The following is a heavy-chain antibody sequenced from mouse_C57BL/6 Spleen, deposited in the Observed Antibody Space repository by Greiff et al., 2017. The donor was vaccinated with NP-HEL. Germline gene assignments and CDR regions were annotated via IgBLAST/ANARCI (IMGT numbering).Heavy chain of an antibody. V-gene: IGHV1-82*01. D-gene: IGHD1-1*01. CDR2: IYPGDGDT. Sequence: QVQLQQSGPELVKPGASVKISCKASGYAFSSSWMNWVKQRPGTGLEWIGRIYPGDGDTNYNGKFKGKATLTADKSSSTAYMQLSSLTSEDSAVYFCARDYGSSYWYFDVWGTGTTVTVSS. J-gene: IGHJ1*03. CDR3: ARDYGSSYWYFDV. CDR1: GYAFSSSW.